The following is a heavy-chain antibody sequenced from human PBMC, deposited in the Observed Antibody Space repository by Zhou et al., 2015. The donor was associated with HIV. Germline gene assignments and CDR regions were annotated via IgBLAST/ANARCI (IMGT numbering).Heavy chain of an antibody. J-gene: IGHJ4*02. CDR3: ARGDAAVAGMLDY. V-gene: IGHV1-18*01. CDR1: GGTFRGYG. Sequence: QDQLVQSGAEVKKPGSSVKVSCTASGGTFRGYGLSWVRQAPGQGLEWMGWISAHYGSTKYAQNLQTRVTMTTDTSTTTAYMELRSLTSDDTAVYYCARGDAAVAGMLDYWGQGTLVSVSS. CDR2: ISAHYGST. D-gene: IGHD6-19*01.